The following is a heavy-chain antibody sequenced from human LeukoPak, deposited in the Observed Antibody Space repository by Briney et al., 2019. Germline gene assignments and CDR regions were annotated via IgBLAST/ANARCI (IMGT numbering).Heavy chain of an antibody. V-gene: IGHV3-48*04. CDR1: GFTFSPYP. D-gene: IGHD5-24*01. CDR2: ISGGSDTI. CDR3: ARDLGRDRYFDS. J-gene: IGHJ4*02. Sequence: GGSLRLSCAASGFTFSPYPMTWVRQAPGKGLEWVSYISGGSDTIHYADSVKGRFTISRDNAKNSLYLQMNSLRAEATAVYYCARDLGRDRYFDSWGQGTLVTVSS.